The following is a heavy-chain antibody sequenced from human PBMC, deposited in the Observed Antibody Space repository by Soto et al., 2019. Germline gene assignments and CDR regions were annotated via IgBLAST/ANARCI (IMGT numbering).Heavy chain of an antibody. D-gene: IGHD6-13*01. CDR2: ISGSGGST. CDR3: AKDGYSSSWYGPDY. J-gene: IGHJ4*02. CDR1: GFTFSSYA. Sequence: GGSLRLSCAASGFTFSSYAMSWVRQAPGKGLEWVSAISGSGGSTYYADSVKGRFTISRDNSKNTLYLQMNSLRAEDTAVYYCAKDGYSSSWYGPDYWGQGTLVTVSS. V-gene: IGHV3-23*01.